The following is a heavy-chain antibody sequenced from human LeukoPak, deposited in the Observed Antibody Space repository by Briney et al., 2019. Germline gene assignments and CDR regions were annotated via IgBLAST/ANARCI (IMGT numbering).Heavy chain of an antibody. CDR1: GFTFSSYG. CDR2: IWYDGSNK. CDR3: ARDRDNSRFDP. V-gene: IGHV3-33*01. Sequence: GRSLRLSCAASGFTFSSYGMHWVRQAPGKGLEWVAVIWYDGSNKYYADSVKGRFTISRDNSKNTLYLQMNSLRAEDTAVYYCARDRDNSRFDPWGQGTLVTVSS. J-gene: IGHJ5*02. D-gene: IGHD2/OR15-2a*01.